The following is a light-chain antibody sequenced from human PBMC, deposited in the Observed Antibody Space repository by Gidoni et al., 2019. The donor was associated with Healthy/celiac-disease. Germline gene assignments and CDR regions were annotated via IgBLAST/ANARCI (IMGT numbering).Light chain of an antibody. CDR3: QQSYSTPPIT. Sequence: DIQMTQSQSSLSASVGERFTSTCRASQSISSNLNWYQQKPGKAPKLLIYAASSLQSGVPSRFSGSGSGPDFTLTISSLQHEDFATYYCQQSYSTPPITFGQGTQLEIK. CDR2: AAS. J-gene: IGKJ5*01. V-gene: IGKV1-39*01. CDR1: QSISSN.